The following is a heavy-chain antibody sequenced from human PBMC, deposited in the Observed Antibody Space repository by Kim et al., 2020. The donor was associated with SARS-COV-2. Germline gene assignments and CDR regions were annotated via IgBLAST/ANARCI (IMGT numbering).Heavy chain of an antibody. J-gene: IGHJ4*02. CDR1: GFTFSSYG. CDR3: ARGDRYTDGADFDY. V-gene: IGHV3-33*01. D-gene: IGHD5-18*01. CDR2: IWYDGSNK. Sequence: GGSLRLSCAASGFTFSSYGMHWVRQAPGKGLEWVAVIWYDGSNKYYVDSVKGRFTISRDNSKNTLYLQMNSLRAEDTAVYYCARGDRYTDGADFDYRGQGTLVTVSS.